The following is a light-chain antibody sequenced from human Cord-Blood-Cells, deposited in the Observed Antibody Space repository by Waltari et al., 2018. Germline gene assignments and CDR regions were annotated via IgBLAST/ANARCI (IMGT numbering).Light chain of an antibody. CDR1: SSHVGSYNL. CDR2: EGS. CDR3: CSYAGSSTWV. V-gene: IGLV2-23*01. Sequence: QSALTQPASVSGSPGHSITISCTGTSSHVGSYNLVSWYQQHPGKAPKLMIYEGSKRPSGVSNRFSGSKSGNTASLTISGLQAEDEADYYCCSYAGSSTWVFGGGTKLTVL. J-gene: IGLJ3*02.